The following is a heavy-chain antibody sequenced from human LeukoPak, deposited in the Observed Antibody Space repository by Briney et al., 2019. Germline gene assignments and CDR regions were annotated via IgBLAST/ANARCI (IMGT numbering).Heavy chain of an antibody. V-gene: IGHV3-7*01. CDR1: VFTFSSYW. CDR3: ARVGGSGWYNHFDY. Sequence: PGGSLRLSCAASVFTFSSYWMSWVRQAPGKGLEWVANIKQDGSEKYYVDSVKGRLTISRDNAKNSLYLQMNSLRAEDTAVYYCARVGGSGWYNHFDYWGQGTLVTVSS. J-gene: IGHJ4*02. CDR2: IKQDGSEK. D-gene: IGHD6-19*01.